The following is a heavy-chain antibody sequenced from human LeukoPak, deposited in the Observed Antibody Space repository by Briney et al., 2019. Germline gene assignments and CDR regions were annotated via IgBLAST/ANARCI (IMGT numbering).Heavy chain of an antibody. Sequence: SETLSLTCAVSGGSISSGGYSWSWIRQPPGKGLEWIGYIYHSGSTYYNPSLKSRITISVDRSKNQFSLKLSSVTAADTAVYYCARSYGSGSYTFDYWGQGTLVTVSS. CDR1: GGSISSGGYS. J-gene: IGHJ4*02. V-gene: IGHV4-30-2*01. D-gene: IGHD3-10*01. CDR2: IYHSGST. CDR3: ARSYGSGSYTFDY.